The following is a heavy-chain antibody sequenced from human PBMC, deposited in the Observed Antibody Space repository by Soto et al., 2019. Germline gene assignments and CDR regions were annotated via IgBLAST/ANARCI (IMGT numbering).Heavy chain of an antibody. CDR3: ATRANYDSSGYPNWFDP. J-gene: IGHJ5*02. D-gene: IGHD3-22*01. Sequence: PSETLSLTCTVSGGSISSYYWSWIRQPPGKGLEWIGYIYYSGSTNYNPSLKSRVTISVDTSKNQFSLKLSSVTAADTAVYYCATRANYDSSGYPNWFDPSGQATLVTVSS. CDR1: GGSISSYY. CDR2: IYYSGST. V-gene: IGHV4-59*12.